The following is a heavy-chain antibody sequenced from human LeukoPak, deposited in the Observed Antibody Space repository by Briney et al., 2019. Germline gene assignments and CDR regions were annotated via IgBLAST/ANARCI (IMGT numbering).Heavy chain of an antibody. Sequence: GGSLRLSCAASGFTFSSYAMHWVRQAPGKGLEWVAVISYDGSNKYYADSVKGRFTISRDNSKNTLYLQMNSLRAEDTAVYYCARVTYYDFWSGSYYYYGMDVWGQGTTVTVSS. D-gene: IGHD3-3*01. CDR1: GFTFSSYA. CDR2: ISYDGSNK. J-gene: IGHJ6*02. V-gene: IGHV3-30-3*01. CDR3: ARVTYYDFWSGSYYYYGMDV.